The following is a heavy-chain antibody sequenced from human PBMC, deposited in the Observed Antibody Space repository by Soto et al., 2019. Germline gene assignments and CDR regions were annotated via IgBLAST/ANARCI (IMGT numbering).Heavy chain of an antibody. CDR1: GYTFTGYY. V-gene: IGHV1-2*04. CDR2: INPNSGGT. CDR3: ARAPLDYGDDNWFDP. Sequence: ASVKVSCKASGYTFTGYYMHWVRQAPGQGLEWMGWINPNSGGTNYAQKFQGWVTMTRDTSISTAYMELSRLRSDDTAVYYCARAPLDYGDDNWFDPWGQGTLVTVSS. J-gene: IGHJ5*02. D-gene: IGHD4-17*01.